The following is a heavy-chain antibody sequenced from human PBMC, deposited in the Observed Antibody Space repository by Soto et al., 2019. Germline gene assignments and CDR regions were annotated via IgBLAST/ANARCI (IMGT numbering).Heavy chain of an antibody. Sequence: ASVKVSCKASGYTFTSYGISWVRQAPGQGLEWMGWISAYNGNTNYAQKLQGRVTMTTDTSTSTAYMELRSLRSDDTAVYYCAKAGDFWSGRLNYFDSWGPGTLVTVSS. D-gene: IGHD3-3*01. CDR1: GYTFTSYG. CDR3: AKAGDFWSGRLNYFDS. J-gene: IGHJ5*01. CDR2: ISAYNGNT. V-gene: IGHV1-18*04.